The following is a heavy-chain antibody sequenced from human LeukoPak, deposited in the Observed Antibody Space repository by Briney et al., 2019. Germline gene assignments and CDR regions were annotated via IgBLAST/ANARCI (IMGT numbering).Heavy chain of an antibody. CDR3: ARSKTIHAFDI. Sequence: PSETLSLTCTVSGGSISSSSYYWGWIRQPPGKGLGWIGSIYYSGSTYYNPSLKSRVTISVDTSKNQFSLKLSSVTAADTAVYYCARSKTIHAFDIWGQGTMVTVSS. V-gene: IGHV4-39*07. CDR1: GGSISSSSYY. CDR2: IYYSGST. D-gene: IGHD3-9*01. J-gene: IGHJ3*02.